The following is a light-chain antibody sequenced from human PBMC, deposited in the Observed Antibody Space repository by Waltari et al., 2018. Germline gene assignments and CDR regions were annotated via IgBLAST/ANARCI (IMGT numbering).Light chain of an antibody. CDR3: QQYYDYPIN. CDR1: QNLNTF. Sequence: DIQMTQSPSTLSASVGDRVTITCRASQNLNTFLSWYQQKPGAVPNLLIYDASTLERGVPSRFSGSCSGTHFTLTSSGLQPDDFATYYCQQYYDYPINFGQGTRL. V-gene: IGKV1-5*01. CDR2: DAS. J-gene: IGKJ5*01.